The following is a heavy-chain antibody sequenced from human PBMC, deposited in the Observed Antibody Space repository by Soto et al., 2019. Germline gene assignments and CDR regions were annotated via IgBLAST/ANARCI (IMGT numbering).Heavy chain of an antibody. V-gene: IGHV1-3*01. J-gene: IGHJ5*02. Sequence: GASVKVSCKASGYTFTSYAMHWVRQAPGQRLEWMGWINAGNGNTKYSQKFQGRVTITRDTSASTAYMELSSLRSEDTAVYYCARGSGYYDSSGYLNWFDPWGQGTLVTSPQ. CDR3: ARGSGYYDSSGYLNWFDP. CDR2: INAGNGNT. CDR1: GYTFTSYA. D-gene: IGHD3-22*01.